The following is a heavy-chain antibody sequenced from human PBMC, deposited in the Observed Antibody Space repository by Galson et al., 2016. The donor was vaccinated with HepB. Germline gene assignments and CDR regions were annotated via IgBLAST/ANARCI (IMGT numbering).Heavy chain of an antibody. V-gene: IGHV3-30-3*01. J-gene: IGHJ5*02. CDR2: ISFDGNNE. CDR3: STTSRLPTTMTNWFDP. Sequence: SLRLSCAASASAFSDYYMSWIRQAPGKGLEWVAVISFDGNNEYYADSVKGRFTIPRDNSKTTVFLQMNSLRAEDTAVYYCSTTSRLPTTMTNWFDPWGQGTLVTVSS. CDR1: ASAFSDYY. D-gene: IGHD3-22*01.